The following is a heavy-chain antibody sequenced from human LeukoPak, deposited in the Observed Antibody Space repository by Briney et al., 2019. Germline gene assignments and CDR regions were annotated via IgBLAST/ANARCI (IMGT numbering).Heavy chain of an antibody. CDR1: GFTFSSYA. CDR3: ARDGGRYCSGGSCYSD. J-gene: IGHJ4*02. V-gene: IGHV3-23*01. D-gene: IGHD2-15*01. CDR2: ISGSGGST. Sequence: GGSLRLSCAASGFTFSSYAMSWVRQAPGKGLEWVSAISGSGGSTYYADSVKGRFTISRDNSKNTLYLQMNSLRAEDTAVYYCARDGGRYCSGGSCYSDWGQGTLVTVSS.